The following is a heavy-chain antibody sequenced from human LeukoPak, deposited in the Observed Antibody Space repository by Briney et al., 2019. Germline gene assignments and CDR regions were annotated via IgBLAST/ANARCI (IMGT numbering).Heavy chain of an antibody. V-gene: IGHV3-30*18. D-gene: IGHD5-24*01. J-gene: IGHJ5*02. CDR1: GFTFGSYG. CDR2: ISYDGSNK. CDR3: AKALGGRDAFNL. Sequence: GGSLRLSCAASGFTFGSYGMHWVRQAPGKGLEWVAVISYDGSNKYYADSVKGRFTISRDNSKNTLYLQMNSLRAEDTAVYYCAKALGGRDAFNLWGQGALVTVSS.